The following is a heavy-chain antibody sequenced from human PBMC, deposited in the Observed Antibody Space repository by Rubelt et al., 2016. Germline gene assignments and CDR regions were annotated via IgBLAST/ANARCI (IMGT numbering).Heavy chain of an antibody. J-gene: IGHJ6*02. V-gene: IGHV1-69*04. CDR2: IIPILGIA. CDR3: ASSLPNLFGIAARDYYYYYGMDV. CDR1: GGTFSSYA. D-gene: IGHD6-6*01. Sequence: QVQLVQSGAEVKKPGSSVKVSCKASGGTFSSYAISWVRQAPGQGLEWMGRIIPILGIANYAQKFQGRVTITADKSTSTAYMELGSRRARDTAVYYCASSLPNLFGIAARDYYYYYGMDVWGQGTTVTVSS.